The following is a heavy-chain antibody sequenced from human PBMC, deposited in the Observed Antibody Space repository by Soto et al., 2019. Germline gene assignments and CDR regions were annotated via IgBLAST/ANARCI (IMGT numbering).Heavy chain of an antibody. Sequence: QVTVKESGPVLVKPTETLTLTCTVSGFSLSNAGLGVSWIRQPQGKALEWLAHIFSNDEKSYSTSLKSRLTNSKDTSKSQVVLIMTNMDPVDTATYYCASTYSSSWYWFDPWGQGTLVTVSS. J-gene: IGHJ5*02. CDR2: IFSNDEK. CDR1: GFSLSNAGLG. V-gene: IGHV2-26*04. D-gene: IGHD6-13*01. CDR3: ASTYSSSWYWFDP.